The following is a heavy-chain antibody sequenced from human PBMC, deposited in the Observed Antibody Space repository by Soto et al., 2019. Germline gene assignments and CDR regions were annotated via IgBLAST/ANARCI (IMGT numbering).Heavy chain of an antibody. D-gene: IGHD5-18*01. CDR3: ARDSHTAMAFELFDP. Sequence: GGSLRLSCAASGFTFSSYGMHWVRQAPGKGLEWVAVISYDGSNKYYADSVKGRVTISRDNSKNTLYLQMNSLRAEDTAVYYCARDSHTAMAFELFDPWGQGTLVTVSS. V-gene: IGHV3-30*03. J-gene: IGHJ5*02. CDR1: GFTFSSYG. CDR2: ISYDGSNK.